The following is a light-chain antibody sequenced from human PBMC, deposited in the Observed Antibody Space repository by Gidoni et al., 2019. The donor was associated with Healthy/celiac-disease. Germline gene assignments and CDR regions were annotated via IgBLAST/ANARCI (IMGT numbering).Light chain of an antibody. CDR2: DAS. CDR3: QQRSNWPPVT. Sequence: EIVLTQSPATLSLSPGERATLSCRASQSVSSYLAWYQQKPGQAPRLLIYDASNRATGIPARFSGSGSGKDFTLTISSLEPEDFAVYYCQQRSNWPPVTFGGXTKVEIK. CDR1: QSVSSY. V-gene: IGKV3-11*01. J-gene: IGKJ4*01.